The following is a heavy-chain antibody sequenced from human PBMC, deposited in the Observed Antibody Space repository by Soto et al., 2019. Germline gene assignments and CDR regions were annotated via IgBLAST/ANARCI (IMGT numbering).Heavy chain of an antibody. CDR2: IYWDDDK. CDR1: GFSLSTSGVG. V-gene: IGHV2-5*02. CDR3: AHSYPDYYDSSGYYPSADYFQH. Sequence: QITLKESGPTLVKPTQTLTLTCTFSGFSLSTSGVGVGWIRQPPGKALEWLALIYWDDDKRYSPSLKSRLTTPNDTSNTQVVLTITNMDPVDTATYYCAHSYPDYYDSSGYYPSADYFQHWGQGTLVTVSS. J-gene: IGHJ1*01. D-gene: IGHD3-22*01.